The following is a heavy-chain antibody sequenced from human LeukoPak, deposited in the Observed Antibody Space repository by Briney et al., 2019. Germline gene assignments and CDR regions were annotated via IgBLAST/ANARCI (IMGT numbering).Heavy chain of an antibody. Sequence: ASVKVSCKASGYSFTAYYMHWVRQAPGQGLEWMGWIDPNSGGTNYAQKFQGRVTMTRDTSITTAYMELSSLRSEDTAVYYCARGLYYYDSSAYLYWGQGTLVTVSP. J-gene: IGHJ4*02. CDR1: GYSFTAYY. V-gene: IGHV1-2*02. CDR2: IDPNSGGT. D-gene: IGHD3-22*01. CDR3: ARGLYYYDSSAYLY.